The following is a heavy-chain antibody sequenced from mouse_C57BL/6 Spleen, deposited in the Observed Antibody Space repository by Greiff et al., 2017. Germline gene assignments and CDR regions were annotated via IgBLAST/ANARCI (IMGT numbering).Heavy chain of an antibody. Sequence: EVQLQQSGAELVKPGASVKLSCTASGFNIKDYYMHWVKQRTEQGLEWIGRIDPEDGETKSAPKFQGKATITADTSSNTAYLQLSNLTSEDTAVXYCARGATVVATGAMDYWGQGTSVTVSS. CDR1: GFNIKDYY. CDR2: IDPEDGET. CDR3: ARGATVVATGAMDY. J-gene: IGHJ4*01. D-gene: IGHD1-1*01. V-gene: IGHV14-2*01.